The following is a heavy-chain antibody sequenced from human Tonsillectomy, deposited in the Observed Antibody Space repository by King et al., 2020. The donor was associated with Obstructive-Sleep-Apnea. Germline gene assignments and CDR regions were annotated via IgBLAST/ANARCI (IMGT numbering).Heavy chain of an antibody. CDR2: IFSNDGK. CDR3: ARMGEQLAFDY. Sequence: TLQESGPVLVKPPETLTLTCTVSGFSLSNARMGVSWIRQPPGKALEWLAHIFSNDGKSYSTSLKSRLTISKDTSKSQVVLTMTNMDPVDTATYYCARMGEQLAFDYWGQGTLVTVSS. J-gene: IGHJ4*02. V-gene: IGHV2-26*01. CDR1: GFSLSNARMG. D-gene: IGHD6-6*01.